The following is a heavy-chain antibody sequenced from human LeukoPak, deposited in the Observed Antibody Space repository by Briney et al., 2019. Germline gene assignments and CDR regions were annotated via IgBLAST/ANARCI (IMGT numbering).Heavy chain of an antibody. J-gene: IGHJ3*02. CDR3: ARVRYCSSTTCRGAFDI. Sequence: GGSLRLPCAASRFTFSDHYMDWVRQAPGKGLEWVGRTRNKANSYTTEYAASVKGRFTISRADSENSLYLQMNSLKTEDTAVYYCARVRYCSSTTCRGAFDIWGQGTMVTVSS. D-gene: IGHD2-2*01. CDR1: RFTFSDHY. CDR2: TRNKANSYTT. V-gene: IGHV3-72*01.